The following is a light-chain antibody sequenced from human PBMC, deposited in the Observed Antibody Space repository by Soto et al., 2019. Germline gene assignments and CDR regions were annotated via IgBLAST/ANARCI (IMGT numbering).Light chain of an antibody. V-gene: IGKV3-15*01. CDR2: GAS. J-gene: IGKJ1*01. Sequence: EIVFTHSPATLSFSPVERATLSCRASQSFSSSYLAWYQQRHGQAPRLLISGASTRATGIPARFSGSGSGTEFTLTISSLQSEDFAVYYCQQYNKWPQTFGQGTKVDIK. CDR1: QSFSSSY. CDR3: QQYNKWPQT.